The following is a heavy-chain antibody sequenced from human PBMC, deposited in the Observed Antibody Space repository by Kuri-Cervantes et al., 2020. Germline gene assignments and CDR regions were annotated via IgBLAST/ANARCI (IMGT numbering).Heavy chain of an antibody. V-gene: IGHV3-53*05. Sequence: GESLKISCAASGFTVSSNYMSWVRQAPGKGLEWVSVIYSGGSTYYADSVKGRFTISRDNSKNTLYLQMNSLRAEDTAVYYCARDEPYYDILTGYYNTLVYWGQGTLVTVSS. CDR3: ARDEPYYDILTGYYNTLVY. D-gene: IGHD3-9*01. J-gene: IGHJ4*02. CDR2: IYSGGST. CDR1: GFTVSSNY.